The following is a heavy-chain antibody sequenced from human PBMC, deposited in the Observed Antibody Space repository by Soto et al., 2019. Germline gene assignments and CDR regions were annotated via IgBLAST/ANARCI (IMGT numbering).Heavy chain of an antibody. V-gene: IGHV3-23*01. Sequence: PGGCLRLSCAASGFTFSIYAISWVRQTPGKGLEWVSAISGSGGSTYYADSVKGRFTLSRDNSKNTLYLQMNSLRAEDTAVYYCASSGIAVAGPPDYWGQGTLVTVSS. D-gene: IGHD6-19*01. J-gene: IGHJ4*02. CDR2: ISGSGGST. CDR3: ASSGIAVAGPPDY. CDR1: GFTFSIYA.